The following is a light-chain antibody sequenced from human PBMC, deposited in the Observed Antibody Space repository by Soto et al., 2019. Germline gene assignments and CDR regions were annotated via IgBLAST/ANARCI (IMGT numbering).Light chain of an antibody. CDR3: SSDTSSSTV. V-gene: IGLV2-14*01. CDR2: DVS. CDR1: SSDVGGYNY. J-gene: IGLJ1*01. Sequence: QSALTQPASVSGSPGQSITISCTGTSSDVGGYNYVSWYQQHPGKAPKLMIYDVSNRPSGVSNRFSGSKSGSTASLTISGLQAEDEADYYCSSDTSSSTVFGTGTKVTVL.